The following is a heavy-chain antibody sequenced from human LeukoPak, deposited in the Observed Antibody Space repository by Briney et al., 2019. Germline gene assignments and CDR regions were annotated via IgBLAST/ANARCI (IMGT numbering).Heavy chain of an antibody. Sequence: GASLKISCKGSGYSFTSYWIGWVRQMPGKGLEWMGIIYPGDSDTRYSPSFQGQVTISADKSISTAYLQWSSLKASDTAMYYCARHENIVVVPAAMDGAFDIWGQGTMVTVSS. J-gene: IGHJ3*02. CDR1: GYSFTSYW. V-gene: IGHV5-51*01. CDR3: ARHENIVVVPAAMDGAFDI. CDR2: IYPGDSDT. D-gene: IGHD2-2*01.